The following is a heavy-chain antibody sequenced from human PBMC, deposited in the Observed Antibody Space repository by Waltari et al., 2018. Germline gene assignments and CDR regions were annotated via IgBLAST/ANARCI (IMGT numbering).Heavy chain of an antibody. Sequence: QVQLQESGPGLVKPSDTLSLTCAVSGYSISRSNWWGWFRQPPGKGLALIGHIFYTGSTYYNPSLKSRVTMSVDTSKNQFSLNLSSVTAVDTAVYYCARTSGNGYDFDYWGQGTLVTVSS. D-gene: IGHD5-12*01. V-gene: IGHV4-28*01. J-gene: IGHJ4*02. CDR1: GYSISRSNW. CDR3: ARTSGNGYDFDY. CDR2: IFYTGST.